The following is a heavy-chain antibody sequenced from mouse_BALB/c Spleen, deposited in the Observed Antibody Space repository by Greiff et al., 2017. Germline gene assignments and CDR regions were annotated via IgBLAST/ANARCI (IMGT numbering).Heavy chain of an antibody. Sequence: QVQLKQSGAELVKPGASVKLSCKASGYTFTSYYMYWVKQRPGQGLEWIGEINPSNGGTNFNEKFKSKATLTVDKSSSTAYMQLSSLTSEDSAVYYCTRRNYGSSYDYWGQGTTLTVSS. V-gene: IGHV1S81*02. CDR2: INPSNGGT. D-gene: IGHD1-1*01. J-gene: IGHJ2*01. CDR3: TRRNYGSSYDY. CDR1: GYTFTSYY.